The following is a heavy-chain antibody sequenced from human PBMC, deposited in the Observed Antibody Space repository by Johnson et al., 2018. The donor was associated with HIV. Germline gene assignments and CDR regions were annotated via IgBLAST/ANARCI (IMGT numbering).Heavy chain of an antibody. D-gene: IGHD3-16*02. CDR2: IYSGDTT. J-gene: IGHJ3*02. Sequence: VQLVESGGGLVQPGGSLRLSCAASGFTVSTNYMSWIRQAPGKGLEWVSVIYSGDTTYYAGSVNGRFTISRDNSKNTLYLQMNSLRAGDTAVYYCARVGYHDAFDIWGQGTMVTVSS. CDR1: GFTVSTNY. V-gene: IGHV3-66*01. CDR3: ARVGYHDAFDI.